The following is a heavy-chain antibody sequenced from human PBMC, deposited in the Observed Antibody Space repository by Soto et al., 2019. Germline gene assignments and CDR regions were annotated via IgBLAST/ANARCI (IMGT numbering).Heavy chain of an antibody. D-gene: IGHD5-18*01. CDR1: AYSFTSYW. J-gene: IGHJ4*02. CDR2: IYPGDSDT. Sequence: EVQLVQSGAEVKKPGESLKISCKGSAYSFTSYWIGWVRQMPGKGLEWMGIIYPGDSDTRYSPSFQGQVTISVDKSISTAYLQWSSLKASDTAMYYCARLSRIQVWFGPIDYWGQGTLVTVSS. V-gene: IGHV5-51*03. CDR3: ARLSRIQVWFGPIDY.